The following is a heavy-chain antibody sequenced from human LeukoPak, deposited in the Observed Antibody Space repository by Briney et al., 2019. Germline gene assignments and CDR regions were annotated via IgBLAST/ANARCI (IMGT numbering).Heavy chain of an antibody. CDR3: ARSSGRTLDV. D-gene: IGHD3-22*01. CDR2: IDGSGTAT. Sequence: PGGSLRLSCAASGCIFSSYEMNWVRQAPGRGLEWISYIDGSGTATNYADSVKGRFTIFRDNAKRSVYLQMNSLRPEDTAVYFCARSSGRTLDVWGQGTTVIVSS. V-gene: IGHV3-48*03. CDR1: GCIFSSYE. J-gene: IGHJ3*01.